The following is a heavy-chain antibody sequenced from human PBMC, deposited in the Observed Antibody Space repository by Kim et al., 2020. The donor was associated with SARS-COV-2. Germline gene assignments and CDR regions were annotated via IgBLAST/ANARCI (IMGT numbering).Heavy chain of an antibody. Sequence: GESLKISCKGSGYSFTSYWIGWVRQMPGKGLEWMGIIYPGDSDTRYSPSFQGQVTISADKSISTAYLQWNSLKASDTAMYYCARRPSEQNLWFGGNWFDPWGQGTLVTVSS. CDR2: IYPGDSDT. CDR3: ARRPSEQNLWFGGNWFDP. D-gene: IGHD3-10*01. CDR1: GYSFTSYW. V-gene: IGHV5-51*01. J-gene: IGHJ5*02.